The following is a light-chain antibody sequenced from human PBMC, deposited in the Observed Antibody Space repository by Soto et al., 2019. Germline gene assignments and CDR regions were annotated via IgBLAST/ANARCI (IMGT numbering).Light chain of an antibody. CDR1: QSISTY. CDR3: QQTFSVPPCT. J-gene: IGKJ2*02. V-gene: IGKV1-39*01. CDR2: AAS. Sequence: DIQMTQSPSSLSASVGDRVTITCRASQSISTYLSWYQQKPGKAPELLIFAASSLQSGVPARFSGSGSGTDFTLTISSLQPEDFATYYWQQTFSVPPCTLGQGTKLEIK.